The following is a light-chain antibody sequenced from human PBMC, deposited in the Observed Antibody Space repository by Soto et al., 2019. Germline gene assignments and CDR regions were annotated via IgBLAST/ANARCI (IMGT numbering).Light chain of an antibody. V-gene: IGKV3-20*01. J-gene: IGKJ1*01. Sequence: IVLTQSPCTLSLSPGERATLSCRASQSVSSNYLAWYQQNQAPTPRLHSSGATDRAIAIPDRCSGSGSGTAFTITIRRPEHEALEVYYYQEYGRPGTFGQGTKVDIK. CDR1: QSVSSNY. CDR2: GAT. CDR3: QEYGRPGT.